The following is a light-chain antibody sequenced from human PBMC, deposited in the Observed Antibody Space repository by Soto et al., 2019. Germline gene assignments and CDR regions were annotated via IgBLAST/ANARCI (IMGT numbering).Light chain of an antibody. V-gene: IGLV2-14*01. J-gene: IGLJ3*02. CDR3: NSYTRYSTWV. CDR1: SSDIGSYDY. Sequence: QSALTQPASVSGSPGQSIAISCTGTSSDIGSYDYVSWYQQLPGKDPKVLIYEVTYRPSGVSNSFSSSKSGNTASLTISGLQAENEADYYSNSYTRYSTWVVGGGTKVTV. CDR2: EVT.